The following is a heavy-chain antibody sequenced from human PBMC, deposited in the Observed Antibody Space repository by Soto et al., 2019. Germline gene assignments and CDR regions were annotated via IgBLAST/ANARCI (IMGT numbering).Heavy chain of an antibody. CDR2: IYYSGST. V-gene: IGHV4-39*01. D-gene: IGHD4-4*01. CDR3: ARLTLQTQYYYYGMDV. J-gene: IGHJ6*02. CDR1: GGSISSSSYY. Sequence: SETLSLTCTVSGGSISSSSYYWGWIRQPPGKGLEWIGSIYYSGSTYYNPSLKSRVTISVDTSKNQFSLKLSSVTAADTAVYYCARLTLQTQYYYYGMDVWGQGTTVTVSS.